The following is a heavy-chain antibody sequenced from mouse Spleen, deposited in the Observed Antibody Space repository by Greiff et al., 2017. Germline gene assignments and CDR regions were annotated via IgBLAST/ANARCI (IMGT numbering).Heavy chain of an antibody. D-gene: IGHD4-1*01. Sequence: VQLQQSGPGLVKPSQSLSLTCSVTGYSITSGYYWNWIRQFPGNKLEWMGYISYDGSNNYNPSLKNRISITRDTSKNQFFLKLNSVTTEDTATYYCARHWDWYFDVWGAGTTVTVSS. V-gene: IGHV3-6*01. CDR3: ARHWDWYFDV. J-gene: IGHJ1*01. CDR2: ISYDGSN. CDR1: GYSITSGYY.